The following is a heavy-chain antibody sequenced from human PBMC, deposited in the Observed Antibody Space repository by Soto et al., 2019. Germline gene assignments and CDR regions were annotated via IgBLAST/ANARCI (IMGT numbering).Heavy chain of an antibody. J-gene: IGHJ4*02. CDR3: AKGGATYGLLTHDY. Sequence: EVHLLESGGDLVQPGGSLRVSCVASGFTFSNYAMSWVRQAPGKGLELITTITGSSTVTYYTDSVKGRFAISRDNSKNTLFLQMNSLTAEDTAVYYCAKGGATYGLLTHDYWGQGTLVTVSS. CDR1: GFTFSNYA. CDR2: ITGSSTVT. D-gene: IGHD3-9*01. V-gene: IGHV3-23*01.